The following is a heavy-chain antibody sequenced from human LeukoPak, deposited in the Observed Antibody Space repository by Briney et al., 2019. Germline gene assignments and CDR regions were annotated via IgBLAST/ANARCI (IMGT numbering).Heavy chain of an antibody. D-gene: IGHD1-26*01. CDR1: GFTVSSNY. V-gene: IGHV3-53*01. CDR3: ARVGGDSYYYYYYMDV. CDR2: IYSGGST. J-gene: IGHJ6*03. Sequence: GGSLRLSRAASGFTVSSNYMSWVRQAPGKGLEWVSVIYSGGSTYYADSVKGRFTISRDNSKNTLYLQMNSLRAEDTAVYYCARVGGDSYYYYYYMDVWGKGTTVTVSS.